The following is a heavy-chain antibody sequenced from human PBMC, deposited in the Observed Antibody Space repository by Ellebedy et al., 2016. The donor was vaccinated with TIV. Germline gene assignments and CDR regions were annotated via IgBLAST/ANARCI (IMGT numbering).Heavy chain of an antibody. Sequence: GESLKIPCAASGFTFSIYAMGWVRQAPGKGLEWVSTISRNGGGTYYAGSVEGRFTISRDNSNNTLWLQMSGLRAEDTARYFCAKDLGIERQWGFDYWGQGTLVTVSS. V-gene: IGHV3-23*01. CDR1: GFTFSIYA. CDR2: ISRNGGGT. J-gene: IGHJ4*02. CDR3: AKDLGIERQWGFDY. D-gene: IGHD1-26*01.